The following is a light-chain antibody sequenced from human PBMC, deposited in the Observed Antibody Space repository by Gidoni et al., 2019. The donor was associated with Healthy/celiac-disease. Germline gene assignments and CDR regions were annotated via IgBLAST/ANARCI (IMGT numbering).Light chain of an antibody. CDR3: SSYTSSSTLYV. CDR2: DVS. J-gene: IGLJ1*01. Sequence: QSALTQPASVSGSPGQSITIPCTGTSSDVGGYDYVSWYQQHPGNAPKLMISDVSNRPSGVSNRFSGSKSGNPASLTISGLQAEDEADYYCSSYTSSSTLYVFGTGTKVTVL. V-gene: IGLV2-14*01. CDR1: SSDVGGYDY.